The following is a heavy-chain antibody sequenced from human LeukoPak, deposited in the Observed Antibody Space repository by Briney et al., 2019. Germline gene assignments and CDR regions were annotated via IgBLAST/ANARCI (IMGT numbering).Heavy chain of an antibody. CDR3: TRQFIAARPVYYYYYMDV. J-gene: IGHJ6*03. CDR1: GFTFSGSA. Sequence: GGSLRLSCAASGFTFSGSAMHWVRQASGKGLEWVGRIRSKANSYATAYAASVKGRFTISRDDSKNTAYLQMNSLKTEDTAVYFCTRQFIAARPVYYYYYMDVWDKGTTVTVSS. D-gene: IGHD6-6*01. V-gene: IGHV3-73*01. CDR2: IRSKANSYAT.